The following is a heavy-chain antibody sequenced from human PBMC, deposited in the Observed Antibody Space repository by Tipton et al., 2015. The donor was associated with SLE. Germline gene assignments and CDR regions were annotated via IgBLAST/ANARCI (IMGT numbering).Heavy chain of an antibody. CDR1: GFTFSSYE. J-gene: IGHJ4*02. CDR3: AKDPIVVVVAASDY. Sequence: SLRLSCAASGFTFSSYEMNWVRQAPGKGLEWVSYISSSGSTIYYADSVKGRFTISRDNSKNTLYLQMNSLRAEDTAVYYCAKDPIVVVVAASDYWGQGTLVTVSS. CDR2: ISSSGSTI. D-gene: IGHD2-15*01. V-gene: IGHV3-48*03.